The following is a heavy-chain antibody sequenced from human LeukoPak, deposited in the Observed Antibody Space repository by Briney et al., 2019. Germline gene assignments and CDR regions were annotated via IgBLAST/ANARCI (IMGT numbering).Heavy chain of an antibody. V-gene: IGHV4-38-2*02. CDR3: ARDEYYYGSGSYRYDY. CDR1: GYSISSGYY. J-gene: IGHJ4*02. D-gene: IGHD3-10*01. Sequence: SETLSLTCIVSGYSISSGYYWVWIRQPPGKGLEWIGSIYHSGSTYYKPSLKSRVTISVDTSKNQFSLKLKSVTAADTAVYYRARDEYYYGSGSYRYDYWGQGTLVTVSS. CDR2: IYHSGST.